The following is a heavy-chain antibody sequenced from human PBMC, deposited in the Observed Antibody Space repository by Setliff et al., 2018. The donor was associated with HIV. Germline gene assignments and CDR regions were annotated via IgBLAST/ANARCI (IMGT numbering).Heavy chain of an antibody. CDR1: GGSISSHY. V-gene: IGHV4-59*11. CDR2: IYYSGST. J-gene: IGHJ6*03. Sequence: SETLSLTCTVSGGSISSHYWSWIRQPPGKGLEWIGYIYYSGSTNYNPSLKSRVTISVDTSKNQFSLKLSSVTAADTAVYYCARDPGGGIDYYYYMDVWGKGTTVTVS. D-gene: IGHD6-13*01. CDR3: ARDPGGGIDYYYYMDV.